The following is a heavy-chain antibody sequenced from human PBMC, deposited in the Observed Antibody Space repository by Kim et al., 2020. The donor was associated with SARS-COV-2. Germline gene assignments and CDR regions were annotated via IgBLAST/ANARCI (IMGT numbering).Heavy chain of an antibody. CDR3: ARAPMIVVVIDAFDI. V-gene: IGHV4-31*03. CDR2: IYYSGST. D-gene: IGHD3-22*01. J-gene: IGHJ3*02. Sequence: SETLSLTCTVSGGSISSGGYYWSWIRQHPGKGLEWIGYIYYSGSTYYNPSLNSRVTISVDTSKNQFSLKLSSVTAADTAVYYCARAPMIVVVIDAFDIWGQGTMVTVSS. CDR1: GGSISSGGYY.